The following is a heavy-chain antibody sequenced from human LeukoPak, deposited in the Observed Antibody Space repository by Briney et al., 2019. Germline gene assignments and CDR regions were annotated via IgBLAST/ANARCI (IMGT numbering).Heavy chain of an antibody. CDR3: TSGYSSGWEADWLDP. D-gene: IGHD6-19*01. CDR1: GFTFSGSA. J-gene: IGHJ5*02. V-gene: IGHV3-73*01. Sequence: PGGSLRLSCAVYGFTFSGSAMHWVRQASGKGLEWVGRTRSKVHSYVPAYAASVKGRFTISRDESKNTAYLQMNSLKTEDTAVYYCTSGYSSGWEADWLDPWGQGTLVTVSS. CDR2: TRSKVHSYVP.